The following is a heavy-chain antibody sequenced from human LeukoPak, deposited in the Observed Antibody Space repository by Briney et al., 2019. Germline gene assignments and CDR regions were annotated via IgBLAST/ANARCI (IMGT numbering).Heavy chain of an antibody. D-gene: IGHD3-10*01. CDR1: GFTFSDYY. V-gene: IGHV3-11*06. CDR2: ISSSSSYT. Sequence: GGSLRLSCAASGFTFSDYYMSWIRQAPGKGREWVSYISSSSSYTNYADSVKGRFTISRDNAKNSLYLQMNNLRAEDTAVYYCARRSSGSYYRYFDYWGQGTLVTVSS. CDR3: ARRSSGSYYRYFDY. J-gene: IGHJ4*02.